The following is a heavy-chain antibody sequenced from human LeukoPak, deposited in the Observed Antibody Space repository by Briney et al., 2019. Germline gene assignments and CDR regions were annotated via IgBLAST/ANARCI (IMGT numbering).Heavy chain of an antibody. CDR2: ISSSSTTI. D-gene: IGHD4-23*01. CDR3: AIGPGGLFHY. CDR1: GFTFSSYR. J-gene: IGHJ4*02. Sequence: GGSLRLSCAASGFTFSSYRMNWVRQAPGKGLEWVSYISSSSTTIYYADSVKGRFTISRDNAKNSLYLQMNSLRAEDTAVYYCAIGPGGLFHYWGQGTLVTVSS. V-gene: IGHV3-48*01.